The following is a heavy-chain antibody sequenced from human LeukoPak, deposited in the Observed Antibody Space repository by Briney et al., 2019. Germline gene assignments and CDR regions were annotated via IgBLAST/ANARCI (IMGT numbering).Heavy chain of an antibody. CDR2: TYTDDSA. V-gene: IGHV3-53*01. Sequence: PGGSLRLSCAASGFSFSNKYMSWVRQAPGKGLEWVALTYTDDSAHYADSVKGRFAISRDNPKNTLSLQLNSLRAEDSALYYCAGGYTNTRSALWAFDIWGRGTMVTVSS. CDR1: GFSFSNKY. J-gene: IGHJ3*02. CDR3: AGGYTNTRSALWAFDI. D-gene: IGHD6-13*01.